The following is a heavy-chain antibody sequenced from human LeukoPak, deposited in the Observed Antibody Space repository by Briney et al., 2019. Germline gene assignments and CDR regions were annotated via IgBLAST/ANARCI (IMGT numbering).Heavy chain of an antibody. V-gene: IGHV1-18*01. Sequence: ASVKVSCKASGYTFTSYGISWVRQAPGQGLEWMGWISAYNGNTNYAQKLQGRVTMTTDTSTSTAYMELRSLRSDDTAVYYCARITPLYGDYGRDGDYWGRGTLVTVSS. D-gene: IGHD4-17*01. J-gene: IGHJ4*02. CDR3: ARITPLYGDYGRDGDY. CDR2: ISAYNGNT. CDR1: GYTFTSYG.